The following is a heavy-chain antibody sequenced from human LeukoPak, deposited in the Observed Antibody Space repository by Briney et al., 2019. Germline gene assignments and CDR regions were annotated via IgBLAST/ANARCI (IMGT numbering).Heavy chain of an antibody. D-gene: IGHD3-10*01. J-gene: IGHJ5*02. CDR1: GYVFTAYY. CDR3: ARERPTLPTRIRGIATAPDH. CDR2: VKPDTGAT. Sequence: GASVKVSCKTSGYVFTAYYIHWVRQAPGQGLEWLGFVKPDTGATNSAQQLQGRVSMTSDASVTTAYMELSGLTSDDTALYFCARERPTLPTRIRGIATAPDHWGQGTLVTVSS. V-gene: IGHV1-2*02.